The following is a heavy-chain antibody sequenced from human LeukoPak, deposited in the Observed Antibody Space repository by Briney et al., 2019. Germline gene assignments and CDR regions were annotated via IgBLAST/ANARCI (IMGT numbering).Heavy chain of an antibody. CDR1: GYTFTGYY. J-gene: IGHJ4*02. CDR2: INPNSGGT. V-gene: IGHV1-2*06. D-gene: IGHD5-18*01. CDR3: ASIAHTAMPPRANSLIDY. Sequence: GASVKVSCKASGYTFTGYYMHWVRQAPGQGLEWMGRINPNSGGTNYAQKFQGRVTMTRDTSISTAYMELSRLRSDDTAVYYCASIAHTAMPPRANSLIDYWGQGTLVTVSS.